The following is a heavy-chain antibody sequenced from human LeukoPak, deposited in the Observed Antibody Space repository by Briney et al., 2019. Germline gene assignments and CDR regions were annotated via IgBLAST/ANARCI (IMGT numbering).Heavy chain of an antibody. CDR1: GGSISGYY. CDR3: ARHPDYGEDY. D-gene: IGHD4-17*01. J-gene: IGHJ4*02. CDR2: NYYSGST. V-gene: IGHV4-59*08. Sequence: PSETLSLTCTVSGGSISGYYWSWIRQPPGKGLEWIGYNYYSGSTNYNPSLKSRVTISVDTSKNQFSLKLSSLTAADTAVYYCARHPDYGEDYWGQGTLVTVSS.